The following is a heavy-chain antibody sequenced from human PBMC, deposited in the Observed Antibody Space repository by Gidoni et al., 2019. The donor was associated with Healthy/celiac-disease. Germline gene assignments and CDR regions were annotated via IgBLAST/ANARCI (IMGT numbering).Heavy chain of an antibody. D-gene: IGHD1-26*01. J-gene: IGHJ6*03. V-gene: IGHV1-46*03. CDR2: INPSGGST. CDR1: GYTFTSYY. CDR3: ARDLSPAQGLLYYYMDV. Sequence: QVQLVQSGAEVKKPGASVKVSCKASGYTFTSYYMHWVRQAPGQGLEWMGIINPSGGSTSYAQKFQGRVTMTRDTSTSTVYMELSSLRSEDTGVYYCARDLSPAQGLLYYYMDVWGKGTTVTVSS.